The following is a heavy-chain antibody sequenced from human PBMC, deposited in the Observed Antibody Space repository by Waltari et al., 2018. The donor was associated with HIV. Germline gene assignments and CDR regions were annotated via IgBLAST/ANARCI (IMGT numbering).Heavy chain of an antibody. V-gene: IGHV3-13*04. J-gene: IGHJ3*02. Sequence: EVQLVESGGGLVQPGGSLRLSCSASGFTFSSYDMHWVRQATGKGLEWVSAIGTAGDTYYPGSVKCRFTISRENAKNSLYLQMNSLRAGDTAVYYCARMSSGWYGAFDIWGQGTMVTVSS. CDR2: IGTAGDT. D-gene: IGHD6-19*01. CDR1: GFTFSSYD. CDR3: ARMSSGWYGAFDI.